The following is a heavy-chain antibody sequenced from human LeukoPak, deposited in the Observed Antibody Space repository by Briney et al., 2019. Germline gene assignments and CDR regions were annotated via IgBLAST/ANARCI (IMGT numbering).Heavy chain of an antibody. V-gene: IGHV3-23*01. Sequence: GGSLRLSCAASGFTFSSYAMSWVRQAPGKGLEWVSAISGSGGSTYYADSVKGRFTISRDNSKNTLYLQMNSLRAEDTAVYYCAKDRVDYYDSSGYPDAFDIWGQGTMVTVSS. D-gene: IGHD3-22*01. CDR3: AKDRVDYYDSSGYPDAFDI. J-gene: IGHJ3*02. CDR1: GFTFSSYA. CDR2: ISGSGGST.